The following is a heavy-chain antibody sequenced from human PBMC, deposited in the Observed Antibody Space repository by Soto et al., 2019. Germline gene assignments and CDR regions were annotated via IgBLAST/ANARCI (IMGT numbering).Heavy chain of an antibody. V-gene: IGHV3-11*01. CDR3: ARDIEPPGLFFDY. CDR1: GFSFSDYY. J-gene: IGHJ4*02. Sequence: QVQLVESGGGLVKPGGSLSLSCAASGFSFSDYYMSWIRQAPGKGLEWVSYIDFTSNSIYYADSVKGRFTISRDNAKNSLYLQMNSLRAEDTAVYYCARDIEPPGLFFDYWGQGTLVTVSS. CDR2: IDFTSNSI. D-gene: IGHD6-13*01.